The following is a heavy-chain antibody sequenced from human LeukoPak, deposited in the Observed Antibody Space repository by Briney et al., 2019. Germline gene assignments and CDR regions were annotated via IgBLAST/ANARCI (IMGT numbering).Heavy chain of an antibody. Sequence: GGSLRLSCAAPGFTFSSYAMSWVRQAPGKGPAWVSTISGSGGNTYYADPVKDRFTISRDNSMNTLFLQMSSLRADDTALYYCARGQWLVTSXFDSWGQGTLVTVSS. CDR2: ISGSGGNT. D-gene: IGHD6-19*01. CDR1: GFTFSSYA. V-gene: IGHV3-23*01. CDR3: ARGQWLVTSXFDS. J-gene: IGHJ4*02.